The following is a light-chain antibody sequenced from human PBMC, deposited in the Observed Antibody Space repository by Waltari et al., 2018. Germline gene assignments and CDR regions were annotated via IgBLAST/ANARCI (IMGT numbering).Light chain of an antibody. CDR2: KDT. CDR3: QSADSSDSYVI. V-gene: IGLV3-25*03. J-gene: IGLJ2*01. CDR1: ALPKQY. Sequence: SYELTQPPAVSVSPGQTARITCSGDALPKQYTYWYQQKTGQAPVMVIYKDTARPSEILERFSASRSGTTVTLTISGVQAKDEADYYCQSADSSDSYVIFGGGTKLSVL.